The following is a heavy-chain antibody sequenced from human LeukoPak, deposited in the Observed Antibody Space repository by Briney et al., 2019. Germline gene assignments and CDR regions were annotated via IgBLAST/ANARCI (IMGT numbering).Heavy chain of an antibody. CDR3: ARERVSVVISDAFDI. V-gene: IGHV4-31*03. CDR2: IYYSGST. CDR1: GGSISSGGYC. D-gene: IGHD3-22*01. J-gene: IGHJ3*02. Sequence: SETLSLTCTVSGGSISSGGYCWSWIRQHPGKGLEWIGYIYYSGSTYYNPSLKSRVTISVDTSKNQFSLKLSSVTAADTAVYYCARERVSVVISDAFDIWGQGTMVTVSS.